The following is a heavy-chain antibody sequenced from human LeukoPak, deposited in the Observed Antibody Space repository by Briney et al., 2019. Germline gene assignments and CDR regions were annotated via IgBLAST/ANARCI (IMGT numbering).Heavy chain of an antibody. J-gene: IGHJ4*02. CDR2: INDSGST. CDR1: NASISSHY. D-gene: IGHD1-26*01. CDR3: ARRLWYSGSSGYYFDL. Sequence: SETLSLTCAVSNASISSHYWSWIRQPPGKGLEDIGYINDSGSTKYNPSLKSRVTMSVDTSKNHFSLKVNSVTAADMAVYYCARRLWYSGSSGYYFDLWGQGTLVTVSS. V-gene: IGHV4-59*11.